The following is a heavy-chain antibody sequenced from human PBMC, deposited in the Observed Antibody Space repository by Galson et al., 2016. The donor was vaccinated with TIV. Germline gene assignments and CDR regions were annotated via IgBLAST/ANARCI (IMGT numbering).Heavy chain of an antibody. CDR3: ARAPGYSGFSYGYFDT. V-gene: IGHV5-51*01. Sequence: QSGAEVKKPGEPLKISCKAFGYSFTRYWIGWVRQIPGKGLEWVGIMYSADSDIKYSPSFQGQVTISADAAISTAYLEWSSLQASDTAIYYCARAPGYSGFSYGYFDTWGQGTQVTVSS. J-gene: IGHJ4*02. CDR2: MYSADSDI. CDR1: GYSFTRYW. D-gene: IGHD5-18*01.